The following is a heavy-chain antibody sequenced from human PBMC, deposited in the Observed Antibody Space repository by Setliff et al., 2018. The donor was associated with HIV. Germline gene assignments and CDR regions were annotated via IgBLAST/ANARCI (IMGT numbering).Heavy chain of an antibody. CDR1: GYTFTTYG. Sequence: GASVKVSCKPSGYTFTTYGLSWVRQAPGQGLEWMGWISTYSDETSYSQNLQGRLTMTTDTSTGTAYMELRSLRSADTAVYYCAKSASWDLRGWLHWGQGTLVTVSS. CDR3: AKSASWDLRGWLH. J-gene: IGHJ4*02. CDR2: ISTYSDET. V-gene: IGHV1-18*01. D-gene: IGHD6-19*01.